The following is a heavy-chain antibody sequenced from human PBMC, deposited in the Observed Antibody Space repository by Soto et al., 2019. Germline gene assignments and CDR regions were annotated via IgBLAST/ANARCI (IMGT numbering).Heavy chain of an antibody. V-gene: IGHV1-18*01. CDR3: ARALGYSGYAGMDV. Sequence: QVQLVQSGGEVKKPGASVKVSCKASGYTFTISGINWVRQAPGHGLEWMGWISPDNGNTNYAQKLQGRVTMTTDTSTSTAYMELRGLRSDDTAVYYCARALGYSGYAGMDVWGQGTTVTVSS. D-gene: IGHD5-12*01. CDR1: GYTFTISG. CDR2: ISPDNGNT. J-gene: IGHJ6*02.